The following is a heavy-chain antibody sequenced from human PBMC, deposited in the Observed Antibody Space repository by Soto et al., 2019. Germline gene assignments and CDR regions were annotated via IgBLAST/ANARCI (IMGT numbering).Heavy chain of an antibody. CDR3: ARGVAVAGNWFDT. D-gene: IGHD6-19*01. CDR1: GYTFTSYD. V-gene: IGHV1-8*01. J-gene: IGHJ5*02. Sequence: ASVKVSCKASGYTFTSYDINWVRQATGQGLEWMGWMNPNSGNTGYAQKFQGRVTMSRNTSISTAYMELSSLRSEDTAVYYCARGVAVAGNWFDTWGQGTLATVSS. CDR2: MNPNSGNT.